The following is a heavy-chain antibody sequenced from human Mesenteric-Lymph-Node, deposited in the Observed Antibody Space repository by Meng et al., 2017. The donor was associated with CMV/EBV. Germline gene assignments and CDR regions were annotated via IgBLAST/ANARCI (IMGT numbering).Heavy chain of an antibody. V-gene: IGHV4-34*01. CDR2: INHSGST. J-gene: IGHJ6*02. CDR1: GGSFSGYY. D-gene: IGHD2-21*01. CDR3: ARGLRVVIAAHYYYYGMDV. Sequence: LRLSCAVYGGSFSGYYWSWIRQPPGKGLEWIGEINHSGSTNYNPSLKSRVTISVDTSKNQFSLKLSSVTAADTAVYYCARGLRVVIAAHYYYYGMDVWGQGTTVTVSS.